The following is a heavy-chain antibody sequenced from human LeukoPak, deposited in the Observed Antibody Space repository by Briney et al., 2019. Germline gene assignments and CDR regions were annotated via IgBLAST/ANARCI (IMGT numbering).Heavy chain of an antibody. CDR2: IYYSGST. D-gene: IGHD3-10*01. J-gene: IGHJ4*02. Sequence: SETLSLTCTVSGGSISSGDYYWSWIRQPPGKGLEWIGYIYYSGSTYYNPSLKSRVTISVDTSKNQFSLKLSSVTAADTAVYYCASAPVSVRVIDYWGQGTLVTVSS. V-gene: IGHV4-30-4*01. CDR1: GGSISSGDYY. CDR3: ASAPVSVRVIDY.